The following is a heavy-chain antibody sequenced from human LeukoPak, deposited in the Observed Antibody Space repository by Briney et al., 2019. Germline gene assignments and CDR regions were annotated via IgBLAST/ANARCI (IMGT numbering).Heavy chain of an antibody. D-gene: IGHD2-2*01. J-gene: IGHJ4*02. CDR3: AYYCSSTSCYAY. V-gene: IGHV3-48*01. Sequence: PGGSLRLSCAASGFTFSSYSMNWVRQAPGKGLEWVSYISSSSSTIYYADSVKGRFTISRDNSKNTLYLQMNSLRAEDTAVYYCAYYCSSTSCYAYWGQGTLVTVSS. CDR1: GFTFSSYS. CDR2: ISSSSSTI.